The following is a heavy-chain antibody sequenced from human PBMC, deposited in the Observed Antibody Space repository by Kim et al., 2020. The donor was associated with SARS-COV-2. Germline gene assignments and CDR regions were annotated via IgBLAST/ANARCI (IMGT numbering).Heavy chain of an antibody. CDR3: ARGGAVLRFLEWLSSYFDY. CDR1: GYTFSNYA. J-gene: IGHJ4*02. D-gene: IGHD3-3*01. Sequence: ASVKVSCKASGYTFSNYAMHWVRQAPGQRLEGMGWINAGSGNTEYSQKFQGRLIITRDTSASTAYMELSSLRSEDTAVYYCARGGAVLRFLEWLSSYFDYGGQGALVTASS. V-gene: IGHV1-3*01. CDR2: INAGSGNT.